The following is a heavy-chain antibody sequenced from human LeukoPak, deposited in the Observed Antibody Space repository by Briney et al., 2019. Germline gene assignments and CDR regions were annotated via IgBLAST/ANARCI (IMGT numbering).Heavy chain of an antibody. D-gene: IGHD6-13*01. CDR2: IIPIFGTA. CDR1: GGTFSSYA. V-gene: IGHV1-69*05. J-gene: IGHJ3*02. Sequence: ASVKVSCKASGGTFSSYAISWVRQAPGRGLEWLGGIIPIFGTANYAQKFQGRVTITTDESTSTAYMELSSLRSEDTAVYYCARGHSSSWRMGAFDIWGQGTMVTVSS. CDR3: ARGHSSSWRMGAFDI.